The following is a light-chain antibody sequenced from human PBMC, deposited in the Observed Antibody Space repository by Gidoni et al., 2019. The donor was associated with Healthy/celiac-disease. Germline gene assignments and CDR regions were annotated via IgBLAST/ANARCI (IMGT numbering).Light chain of an antibody. Sequence: SYVLTPPPSVSVAPGQTARITWGGNNIGSKSVHWYQQKPGQAPVLVVYDDSYRPSGIPWRFSVSNSGNTSTLTISSVEAGDTADYYCQVCDSSSDHPVFGVGTKLTVL. CDR2: DDS. V-gene: IGLV3-21*02. CDR3: QVCDSSSDHPV. J-gene: IGLJ3*02. CDR1: NIGSKS.